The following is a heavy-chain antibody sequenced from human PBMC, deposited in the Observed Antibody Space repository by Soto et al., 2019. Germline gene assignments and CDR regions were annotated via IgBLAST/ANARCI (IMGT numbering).Heavy chain of an antibody. D-gene: IGHD1-26*01. J-gene: IGHJ4*02. Sequence: GGSLRLSCAASGFTFSSYGMHCVRQAPGKGLEWVAVIWYDGSNKYYADSVKGRFTISRDNSKNTLYLQMNSLRAEDTAVYYCARDQGVGATVPFDYWGQGTLVTVSS. CDR1: GFTFSSYG. CDR3: ARDQGVGATVPFDY. CDR2: IWYDGSNK. V-gene: IGHV3-33*01.